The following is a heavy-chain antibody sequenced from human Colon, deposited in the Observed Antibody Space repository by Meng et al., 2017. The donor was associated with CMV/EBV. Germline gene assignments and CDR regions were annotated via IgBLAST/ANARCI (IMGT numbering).Heavy chain of an antibody. J-gene: IGHJ6*02. V-gene: IGHV3-7*01. CDR3: ARDRGTAVGEDGMDV. CDR1: GFTFNNFA. D-gene: IGHD3-10*01. Sequence: GESLKISCVASGFTFNNFAMGWVRQAPGKGLAWVANINEDGSEKFYGDFVKGRFTVSRDSASNSLVLQTSSLRDEDTAVYYCARDRGTAVGEDGMDVWGQGTTVTVSS. CDR2: INEDGSEK.